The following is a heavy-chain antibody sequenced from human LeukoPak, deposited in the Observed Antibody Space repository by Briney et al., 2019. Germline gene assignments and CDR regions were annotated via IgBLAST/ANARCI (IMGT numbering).Heavy chain of an antibody. CDR1: GYSFTSYY. CDR3: ARGRGVRGNYYMDV. CDR2: MNPNSGNT. V-gene: IGHV1-8*01. D-gene: IGHD3-10*01. Sequence: ASVKVSCKASGYSFTSYYMHWVRQAPGQGLEWMGWMNPNSGNTGYAQKFQGRVTMTRNTSISTAYMELSSLRSEDTAVYYCARGRGVRGNYYMDVWGKGTTVTISS. J-gene: IGHJ6*03.